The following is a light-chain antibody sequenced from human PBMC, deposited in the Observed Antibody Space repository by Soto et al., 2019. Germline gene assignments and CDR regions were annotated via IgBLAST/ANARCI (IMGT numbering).Light chain of an antibody. J-gene: IGLJ1*01. Sequence: QSVLTQPASVSGSPGQSITISCTGTSSDVGGYNHVSWYQHHPGKAPKLMIYEVSNRPSGVSNRFSGSKSGNTASLTISGLQAEDEADYYCNSHTSSNTRVFGTGTKATV. V-gene: IGLV2-14*01. CDR2: EVS. CDR3: NSHTSSNTRV. CDR1: SSDVGGYNH.